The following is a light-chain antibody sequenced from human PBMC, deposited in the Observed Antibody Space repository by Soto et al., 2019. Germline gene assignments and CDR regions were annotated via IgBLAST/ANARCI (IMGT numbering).Light chain of an antibody. CDR1: QSVGNN. V-gene: IGKV3-15*01. J-gene: IGKJ4*01. CDR2: ATS. Sequence: EIVVTQSPATLSVSPGERATLSCRASQSVGNNFAWYQQKPGQAPRLLIFATSTRATGVPARFSGSGPGTDFTLTISSLQSEDFAVYYCQQYGDWPLTFGGGAKVEIE. CDR3: QQYGDWPLT.